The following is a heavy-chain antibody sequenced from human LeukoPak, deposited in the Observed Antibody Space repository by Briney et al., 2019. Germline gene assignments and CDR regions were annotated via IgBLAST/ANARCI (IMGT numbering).Heavy chain of an antibody. D-gene: IGHD2-8*01. J-gene: IGHJ6*02. CDR1: GFTFSSYW. CDR2: INTDGRST. CDR3: ARDSFQMGLYYGMDV. V-gene: IGHV3-74*01. Sequence: GGSLRLSCAASGFTFSSYWMHWVRQAPGKGLVWVSRINTDGRSTSYADSVKGRFTISRDNAKNTLCLQMNSLRAEDTAVYYCARDSFQMGLYYGMDVWGQGTTVTVSS.